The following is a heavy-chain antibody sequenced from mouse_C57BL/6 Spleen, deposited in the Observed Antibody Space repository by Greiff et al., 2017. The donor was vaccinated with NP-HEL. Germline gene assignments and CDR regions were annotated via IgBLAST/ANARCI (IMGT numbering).Heavy chain of an antibody. CDR1: GFTFSSYA. CDR2: ISDGGSYT. V-gene: IGHV5-4*03. D-gene: IGHD3-2*02. Sequence: EVKLVESGGGLVKPGGSLKLSCAASGFTFSSYAMSWVRQTPEKRLEWVATISDGGSYTYYPDNVKGRFTISRDNAKNKLYLQMSHLKSEDTAMYYCARGGTAQATSLFDDWGQGTTLTVSS. J-gene: IGHJ2*01. CDR3: ARGGTAQATSLFDD.